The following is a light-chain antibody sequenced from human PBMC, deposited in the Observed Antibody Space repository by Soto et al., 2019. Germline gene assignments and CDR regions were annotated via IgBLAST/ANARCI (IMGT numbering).Light chain of an antibody. Sequence: EIVLTQSPGTLSLSPGKRATLSCRASQSISSSYLAWYQQRPGQAPRLLSYGASSRATGIPDRFSGSGSGTEFTLTIIRLEPEDFAVYYCQQYGSSSWTFGQGTKVEIK. CDR1: QSISSSY. J-gene: IGKJ1*01. CDR3: QQYGSSSWT. CDR2: GAS. V-gene: IGKV3-20*01.